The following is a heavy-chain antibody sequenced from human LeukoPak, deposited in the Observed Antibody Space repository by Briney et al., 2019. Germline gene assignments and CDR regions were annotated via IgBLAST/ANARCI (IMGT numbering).Heavy chain of an antibody. CDR3: AIFHCSGGNCYSN. J-gene: IGHJ4*02. Sequence: PSGTLSPTCAVSGGSISSSNWWSWVRQPPGKGLEWIGEIYHSGSTNYNPSLKSRVTISVDKSKNQFSLKLNSVTAADTAIYYCAIFHCSGGNCYSNWGQGTLVTVSS. CDR2: IYHSGST. CDR1: GGSISSSNW. D-gene: IGHD2-15*01. V-gene: IGHV4-4*02.